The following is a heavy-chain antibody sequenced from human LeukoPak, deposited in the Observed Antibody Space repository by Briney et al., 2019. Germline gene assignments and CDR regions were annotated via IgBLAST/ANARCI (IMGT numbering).Heavy chain of an antibody. CDR1: GFTFDDYA. CDR3: TKGAPQASSSWPFDY. Sequence: GRSLRLSCAASGFTFDDYAMHWVRQTPGKGLEYVSGISWNSGSIVYVDSVKGRFTISRDNTKNSLYLQMNSLRAEDTAFYYCTKGAPQASSSWPFDYWGQGTLVTVSS. CDR2: ISWNSGSI. V-gene: IGHV3-9*01. D-gene: IGHD6-13*01. J-gene: IGHJ4*02.